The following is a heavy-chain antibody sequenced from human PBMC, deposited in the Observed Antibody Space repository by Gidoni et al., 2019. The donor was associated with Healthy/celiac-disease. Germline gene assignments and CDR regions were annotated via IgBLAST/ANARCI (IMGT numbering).Heavy chain of an antibody. CDR1: GVSFSGYY. J-gene: IGHJ4*02. D-gene: IGHD7-27*01. CDR3: ARGRITRRTGDIYPFDD. V-gene: IGHV4-34*01. CDR2: INHSGST. Sequence: QLHLQQWRAGLLKPSETLSLTCAVYGVSFSGYYWSWIRQPPGKGLEWIGEINHSGSTNYNPSVKSRVTISVDTSKNQFSLKLSSVTAADTAVYYCARGRITRRTGDIYPFDDWGQGTLVTVSS.